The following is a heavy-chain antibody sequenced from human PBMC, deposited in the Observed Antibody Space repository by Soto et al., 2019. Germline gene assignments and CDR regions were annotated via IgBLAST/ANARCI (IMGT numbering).Heavy chain of an antibody. J-gene: IGHJ4*02. V-gene: IGHV4-39*01. CDR2: IQYGGTT. CDR3: ARLGSSGWYQGSYFDY. CDR1: GGSITRNNHF. D-gene: IGHD6-19*01. Sequence: QLQLQESGPGLVKASETLSLTCTVSGGSITRNNHFWGWIRQSPGKGLEWIGSIQYGGTTNYNPSFKSRVIMSAETSKNQFSLMMNSVTAADTAVYYCARLGSSGWYQGSYFDYWGQGTLVTVSS.